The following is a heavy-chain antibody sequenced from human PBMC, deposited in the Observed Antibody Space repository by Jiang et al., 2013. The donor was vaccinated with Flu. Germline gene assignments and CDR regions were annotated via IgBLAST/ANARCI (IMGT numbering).Heavy chain of an antibody. CDR1: GDSVSSNSAA. Sequence: TSQTLSLTCAISGDSVSSNSAAWNWIRQSPSRGLEWLGRTYYRSKWYNDYAVSVKSRITINPDTSKNQFSLQLNSVTPEDTAVYYCARTRYGSGSYYMKPPWYFDYWGQGTLVTVSS. J-gene: IGHJ4*02. CDR3: ARTRYGSGSYYMKPPWYFDY. D-gene: IGHD3-10*01. CDR2: TYYRSKWYN. V-gene: IGHV6-1*01.